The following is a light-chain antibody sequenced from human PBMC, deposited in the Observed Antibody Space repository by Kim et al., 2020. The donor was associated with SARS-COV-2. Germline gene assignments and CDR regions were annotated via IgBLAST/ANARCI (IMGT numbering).Light chain of an antibody. CDR1: QSANSN. J-gene: IGKJ4*01. Sequence: VSPGERATLSCKASQSANSNLAWYQQKPGQAPRLLIYGASTRATDIPARFSGSGSGTDFTLTISCLQSEDFAVYYCQQYDKWPLTFGGGTKVDIK. V-gene: IGKV3-15*01. CDR3: QQYDKWPLT. CDR2: GAS.